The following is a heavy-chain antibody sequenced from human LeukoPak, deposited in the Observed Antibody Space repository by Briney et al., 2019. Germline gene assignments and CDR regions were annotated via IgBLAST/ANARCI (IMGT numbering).Heavy chain of an antibody. CDR2: IYYSGST. D-gene: IGHD1-7*01. J-gene: IGHJ4*02. CDR1: GGSISSGDYY. CDR3: ARGGGNWNYPPGY. Sequence: KPSETLSLTCTVSGGSISSGDYYWSWIRQPPGKGLEWIGYIYYSGSTYYNPSLKSRVTISVDTSKNQFSLKLRSVTAADTAVYYCARGGGNWNYPPGYWGQGTLVTVSS. V-gene: IGHV4-30-4*01.